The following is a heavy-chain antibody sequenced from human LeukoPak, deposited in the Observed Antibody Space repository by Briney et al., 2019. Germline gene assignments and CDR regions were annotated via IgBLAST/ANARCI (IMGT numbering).Heavy chain of an antibody. CDR2: INWNGGST. Sequence: GGSLRLSCAASGFTFSSYAMSWVRQAPGKGLEWVSGINWNGGSTGYADSVKGRFTISRDNAKNSLYLQMNSLRAEDTAVYYCARSRTSGDEALAGNYWGQGTLVTVSS. J-gene: IGHJ4*02. D-gene: IGHD6-19*01. CDR3: ARSRTSGDEALAGNY. V-gene: IGHV3-20*04. CDR1: GFTFSSYA.